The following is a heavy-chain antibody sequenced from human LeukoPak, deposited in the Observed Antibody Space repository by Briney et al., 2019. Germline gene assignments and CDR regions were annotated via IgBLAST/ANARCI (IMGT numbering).Heavy chain of an antibody. Sequence: SVTPSLTCSVSGGSISSYYWSWIRQPPGKGLEWIGYKYYSGTTSYNPSLESRVTISVDTSKNQFSLRLRSVTAADTAVYYCARDRLRYFGPTYYYSGMDVWGQGTTATVSS. CDR1: GGSISSYY. V-gene: IGHV4-59*01. D-gene: IGHD3-9*01. CDR2: KYYSGTT. CDR3: ARDRLRYFGPTYYYSGMDV. J-gene: IGHJ6*02.